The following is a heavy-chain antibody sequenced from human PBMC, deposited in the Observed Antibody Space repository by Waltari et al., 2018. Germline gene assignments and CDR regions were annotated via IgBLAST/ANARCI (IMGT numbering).Heavy chain of an antibody. D-gene: IGHD5-18*01. J-gene: IGHJ3*02. CDR2: INPNSGGT. CDR3: ARVADTATPQAFDI. Sequence: QVQLVQSGAEVKKPGASVKVSCKASGYTFTGYYMHWVRQAPGQGLEWMGRINPNSGGTNYAQKFQGRVTMTRDTSISTAYMELSSLRSEDTAVYYCARVADTATPQAFDIWGQGTMVTVSS. V-gene: IGHV1-2*06. CDR1: GYTFTGYY.